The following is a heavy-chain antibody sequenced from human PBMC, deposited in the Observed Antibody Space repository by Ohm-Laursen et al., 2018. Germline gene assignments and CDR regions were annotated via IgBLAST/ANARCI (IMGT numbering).Heavy chain of an antibody. V-gene: IGHV1-8*01. J-gene: IGHJ4*02. CDR1: GYTFTSYD. D-gene: IGHD6-13*01. Sequence: ASVKVSCKASGYTFTSYDINWVRQATGQGLEWMGWMNPNSGNTGYAQKFQGRVTMTRNTSISTAYMELSSLRSEDTAVYYCARGQEYSSSWYGTDFDYWGQGTLVTVSS. CDR2: MNPNSGNT. CDR3: ARGQEYSSSWYGTDFDY.